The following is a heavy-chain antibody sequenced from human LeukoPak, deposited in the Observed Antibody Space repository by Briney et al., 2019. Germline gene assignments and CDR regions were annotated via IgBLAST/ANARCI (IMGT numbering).Heavy chain of an antibody. V-gene: IGHV4-4*07. D-gene: IGHD2-15*01. J-gene: IGHJ3*02. CDR1: GGSISSYY. CDR2: IYTSGST. Sequence: PSETLSLTCTVSGGSISSYYWSWIRQPAGKGLEWIGRIYTSGSTNYNPSLKSRVTVSVDTSKNQFSLKLSSVTAADTAVYYCARDRPLGYYIHAFDIWGQGTMVTVSS. CDR3: ARDRPLGYYIHAFDI.